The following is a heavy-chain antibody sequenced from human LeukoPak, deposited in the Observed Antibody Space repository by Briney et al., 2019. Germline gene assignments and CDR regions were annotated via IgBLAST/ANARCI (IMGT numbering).Heavy chain of an antibody. CDR3: AKDRVRYCSSTSCEYFDY. J-gene: IGHJ4*02. CDR2: INTEGTST. V-gene: IGHV3-74*01. Sequence: PGGSLRLSCAASGFTFSVYWIHWVRQVSGKGLVWVSRINTEGTSTSYADSVKGRFTISRDNAKNTLYLQMNSLRVEDTAVYYCAKDRVRYCSSTSCEYFDYWGQGTLVTVSS. D-gene: IGHD2-2*01. CDR1: GFTFSVYW.